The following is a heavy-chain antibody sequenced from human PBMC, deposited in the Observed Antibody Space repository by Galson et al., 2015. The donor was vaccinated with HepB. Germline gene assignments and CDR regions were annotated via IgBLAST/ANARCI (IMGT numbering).Heavy chain of an antibody. CDR3: ARDRWEYSYALDAY. Sequence: SLRLSCAASGFTFSSYAMHWVRQAPGRGLEWVAVISYDGSNKYYADSVQGRFTISRDTSKDTLYLQMNSLRAEDTAVYYCARDRWEYSYALDAYWGQGTLVTVSS. CDR1: GFTFSSYA. J-gene: IGHJ4*02. D-gene: IGHD5-18*01. CDR2: ISYDGSNK. V-gene: IGHV3-30-3*01.